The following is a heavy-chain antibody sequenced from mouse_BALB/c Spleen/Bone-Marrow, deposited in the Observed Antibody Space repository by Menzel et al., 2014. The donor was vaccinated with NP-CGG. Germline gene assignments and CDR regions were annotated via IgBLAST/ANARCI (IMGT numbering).Heavy chain of an antibody. CDR3: ARSPMITEGCAY. Sequence: VHLVESGPGLVAPSQSLSITCTVSGFSLTSYGVHWVRQPPGKGLEWLGVIWAGGSTNYNSALMSRLSISKDNSKSQVFLKKNTLHNEDTDMCYCARSPMITEGCAYWGHKALVTVSA. CDR2: IWAGGST. CDR1: GFSLTSYG. D-gene: IGHD2-4*01. V-gene: IGHV2-9*02. J-gene: IGHJ3*01.